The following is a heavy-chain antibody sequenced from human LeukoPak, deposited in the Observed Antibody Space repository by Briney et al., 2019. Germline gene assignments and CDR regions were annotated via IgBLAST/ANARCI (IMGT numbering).Heavy chain of an antibody. CDR3: ARTRLHHTYGWGTNFDY. D-gene: IGHD3-10*01. CDR2: INHSGST. CDR1: GESFSGYY. Sequence: SETLSLTCAVSGESFSGYYWSWIRQTPEKGLEWIGEINHSGSTNYNPSLKSRVTISADTSKNQFSLKLSSVTAADTAVYYCARTRLHHTYGWGTNFDYWGQGTLVTVSS. V-gene: IGHV4-34*01. J-gene: IGHJ4*02.